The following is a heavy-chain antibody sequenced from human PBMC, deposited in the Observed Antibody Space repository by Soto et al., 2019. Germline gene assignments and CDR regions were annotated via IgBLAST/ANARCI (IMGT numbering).Heavy chain of an antibody. CDR3: ARGPIVVVPSNWYFDL. Sequence: GSLRLSCAASGFTFSSYWMSWVRQAPGKGLEWVANIKQDGSEKYYVDSVKGRFTIPRDNAKNSLYLQMNSLRAEDTAVYYCARGPIVVVPSNWYFDLWGRGTLVTVSS. CDR1: GFTFSSYW. D-gene: IGHD2-2*01. V-gene: IGHV3-7*01. J-gene: IGHJ2*01. CDR2: IKQDGSEK.